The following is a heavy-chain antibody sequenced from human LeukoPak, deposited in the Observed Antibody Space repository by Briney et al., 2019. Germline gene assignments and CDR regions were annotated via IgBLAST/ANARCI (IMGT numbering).Heavy chain of an antibody. Sequence: PGGSLRLSCAASGFTFSSYAMSWLRQAPGKGLEWVSAISGSGGSTYYADSVKGRFTISRDNSKHTLYLQMNSLRAEDTAVYFCAKLRDYYDSSGYDYWGQGTLVTVSS. CDR2: ISGSGGST. CDR3: AKLRDYYDSSGYDY. D-gene: IGHD3-22*01. CDR1: GFTFSSYA. V-gene: IGHV3-23*01. J-gene: IGHJ4*02.